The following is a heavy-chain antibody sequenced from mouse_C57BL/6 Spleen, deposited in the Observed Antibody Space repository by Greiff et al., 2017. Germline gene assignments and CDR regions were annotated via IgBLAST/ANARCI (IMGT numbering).Heavy chain of an antibody. CDR1: GYTFTSYW. Sequence: VQLQQPGAELVKPGASVKMSCKASGYTFTSYWITWVKQRPGQGLEWIGDIYPGSGSTNYNEKFKSKATLTVDTSSSTAYMQLSSLTSEDSAVXYCASGGYDGYYEWYFDVWGTGTTVTVSS. J-gene: IGHJ1*03. D-gene: IGHD2-3*01. CDR2: IYPGSGST. V-gene: IGHV1-55*01. CDR3: ASGGYDGYYEWYFDV.